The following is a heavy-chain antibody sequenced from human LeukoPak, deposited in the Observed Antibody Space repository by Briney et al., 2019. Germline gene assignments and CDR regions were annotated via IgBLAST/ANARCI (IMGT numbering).Heavy chain of an antibody. CDR2: IWYDGSNK. CDR1: GFTFSSYG. V-gene: IGHV3-33*06. Sequence: PGGSLRLSCAASGFTFSSYGMHWVRQAPGKGLEWVAVIWYDGSNKYYADSVKGRFTISRDNSKNTLYLQMNSLRAEDTAVYYCAKSTSGGSLFDYWGQGTLVTVSS. CDR3: AKSTSGGSLFDY. J-gene: IGHJ4*02. D-gene: IGHD2-15*01.